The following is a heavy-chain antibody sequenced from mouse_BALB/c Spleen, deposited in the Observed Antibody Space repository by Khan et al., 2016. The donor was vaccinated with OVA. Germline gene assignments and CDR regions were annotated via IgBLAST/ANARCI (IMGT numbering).Heavy chain of an antibody. D-gene: IGHD1-1*01. CDR2: INPSTGYT. J-gene: IGHJ3*01. CDR3: ANHGSSAAWLTY. CDR1: GYTFTSYW. V-gene: IGHV1-7*01. Sequence: VQLQQSGAELAKPGASVKMSCKASGYTFTSYWMHWVKQRPGQGLEWIGYINPSTGYTDYNQRFKDKATLTADKSSSTAYMQLSSLTSEESAVYYWANHGSSAAWLTYWGQGTLVTVSA.